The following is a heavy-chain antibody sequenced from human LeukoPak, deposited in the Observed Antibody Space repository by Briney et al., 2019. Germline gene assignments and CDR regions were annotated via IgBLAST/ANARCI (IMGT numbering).Heavy chain of an antibody. CDR2: IIPIFGTV. Sequence: ASVKVSCKASGGTFSSYAISWVRQAPGQGLEWMGGIIPIFGTVNYAQKFQGRVTITADESTSTAYMELSSLRSEDTAVYYCARERSQENRPYCSSTSCPNWFDPWGQGTLVTVSS. V-gene: IGHV1-69*01. J-gene: IGHJ5*02. CDR1: GGTFSSYA. CDR3: ARERSQENRPYCSSTSCPNWFDP. D-gene: IGHD2-2*01.